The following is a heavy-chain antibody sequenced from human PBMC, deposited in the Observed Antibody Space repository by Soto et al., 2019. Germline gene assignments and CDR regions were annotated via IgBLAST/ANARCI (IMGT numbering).Heavy chain of an antibody. CDR2: IDPSDSYT. CDR1: GYTFTSYW. J-gene: IGHJ4*02. Sequence: PGESLKISGTDSGYTFTSYWISWVRQMPGKGLEWMGRIDPSDSYTNYSPSFQGHVTISVDKSISTVYLQWSSLKASDTAMYFCARHAVGALGRFDYWGQGTLVTVSS. V-gene: IGHV5-10-1*01. D-gene: IGHD1-26*01. CDR3: ARHAVGALGRFDY.